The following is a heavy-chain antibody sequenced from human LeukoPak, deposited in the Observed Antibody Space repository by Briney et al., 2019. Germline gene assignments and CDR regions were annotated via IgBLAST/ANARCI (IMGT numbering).Heavy chain of an antibody. V-gene: IGHV3-7*05. CDR3: ARRVRGFDAFDI. CDR1: GFTFGHYW. CDR2: IKEDGSEK. Sequence: LSGGSLRLSCAASGFTFGHYWMSWVRQAPGKGLEWVASIKEDGSEKYYVDSVKGRFTISRDNAKNSLYLQMNSLRAEDTAVHYCARRVRGFDAFDIWGQGTMVTVSS. J-gene: IGHJ3*02.